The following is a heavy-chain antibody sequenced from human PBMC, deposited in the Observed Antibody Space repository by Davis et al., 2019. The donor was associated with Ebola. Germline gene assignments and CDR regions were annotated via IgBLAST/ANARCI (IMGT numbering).Heavy chain of an antibody. J-gene: IGHJ4*02. CDR2: IKTNVDGGSA. CDR3: TKSTVTGGSVFG. D-gene: IGHD4-17*01. CDR1: GFIFSSYG. Sequence: GGSLRLSCAASGFIFSSYGMSWVRQVPGKGLEWVGRIKTNVDGGSADYAAPLKGRFTISRDDSKNTLSLQMNSLKTEDTAVYYCTKSTVTGGSVFGWGQGTQVTVSS. V-gene: IGHV3-15*01.